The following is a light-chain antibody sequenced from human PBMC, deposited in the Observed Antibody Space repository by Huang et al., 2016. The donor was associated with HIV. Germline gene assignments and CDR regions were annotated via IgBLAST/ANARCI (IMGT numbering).Light chain of an antibody. Sequence: EIVMTQSPATLSVSPGQRVTLSCRANRSVSTNLAWYQQRHGQAPRLLIYGSSTRAPGIPARLSGSGSGTEFSLTISSLQSEDFALYYCHQYNNWLLSFGGGTRV. J-gene: IGKJ4*01. CDR2: GSS. CDR3: HQYNNWLLS. V-gene: IGKV3-15*01. CDR1: RSVSTN.